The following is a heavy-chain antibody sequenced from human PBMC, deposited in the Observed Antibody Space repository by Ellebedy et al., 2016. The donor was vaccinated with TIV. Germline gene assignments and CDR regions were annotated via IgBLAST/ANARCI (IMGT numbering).Heavy chain of an antibody. CDR1: GGTFSSYA. D-gene: IGHD5-18*01. Sequence: SVKVSCXASGGTFSSYAISWVRQAPGQGLEWMGGIIPIFGTANYAQKFQGRVTITADESTSTAYMELSSLRSEDTAVYYCARDPGYSYGYSLYGMDVWGQGTTVTVSS. CDR3: ARDPGYSYGYSLYGMDV. CDR2: IIPIFGTA. V-gene: IGHV1-69*13. J-gene: IGHJ6*02.